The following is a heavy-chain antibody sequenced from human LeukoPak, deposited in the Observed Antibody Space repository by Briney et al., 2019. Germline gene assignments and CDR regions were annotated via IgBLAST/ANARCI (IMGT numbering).Heavy chain of an antibody. V-gene: IGHV1-69*05. CDR2: IIPIFGTA. Sequence: SVKVSCKASGGTFSSYAISWVRQAPGQGLEWMGGIIPIFGTANYAQKFQGRVTITTDESTSTAYKELSSLRSEDTAVYYCARDSSLKQHSLFDIWGQGTMVSVS. CDR1: GGTFSSYA. J-gene: IGHJ3*02. CDR3: ARDSSLKQHSLFDI. D-gene: IGHD6-6*01.